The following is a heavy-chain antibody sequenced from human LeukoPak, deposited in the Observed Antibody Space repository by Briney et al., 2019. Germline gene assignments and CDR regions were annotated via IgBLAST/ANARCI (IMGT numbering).Heavy chain of an antibody. CDR3: AKTGLRGTYNWFDP. CDR2: ISGSGGST. CDR1: GFTFSRYA. D-gene: IGHD3-10*01. V-gene: IGHV3-23*01. J-gene: IGHJ5*02. Sequence: GGSLRLSCAASGFTFSRYAMIWVRQAPGKGLEWVSAISGSGGSTYYADSVKGRFTISRDNSKNTLYLQMNSLRAEDTAVYYCAKTGLRGTYNWFDPWGQGTRVTVSS.